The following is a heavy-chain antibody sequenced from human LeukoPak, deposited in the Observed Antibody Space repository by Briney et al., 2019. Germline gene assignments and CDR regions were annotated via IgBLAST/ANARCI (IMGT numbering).Heavy chain of an antibody. D-gene: IGHD7-27*01. Sequence: SETLSLTCAVYGGSFSGYYWSWIRQPPGKGLEWIGYIYYSGRTNYNPSLKSRVTMSVDTSKNQFSLKLSSVTAADTAVYYCARGPHYALGIYFDYWGQGTLVTVSS. J-gene: IGHJ4*02. V-gene: IGHV4-59*12. CDR3: ARGPHYALGIYFDY. CDR1: GGSFSGYY. CDR2: IYYSGRT.